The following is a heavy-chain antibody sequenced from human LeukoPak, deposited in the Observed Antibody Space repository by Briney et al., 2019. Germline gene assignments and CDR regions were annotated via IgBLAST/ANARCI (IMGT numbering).Heavy chain of an antibody. CDR1: GGSISSYY. Sequence: TSSETLFLTCTVSGGSISSYYWSWIRQPPGKGLEWIGYVYNSGSTNYSPSLKSRVTISVDMSKNQFSLKLSSVTAADTAVYYCARGSSNWNYDPNLDYWGQGTLVSVSS. CDR2: VYNSGST. D-gene: IGHD1-7*01. CDR3: ARGSSNWNYDPNLDY. V-gene: IGHV4-59*01. J-gene: IGHJ4*02.